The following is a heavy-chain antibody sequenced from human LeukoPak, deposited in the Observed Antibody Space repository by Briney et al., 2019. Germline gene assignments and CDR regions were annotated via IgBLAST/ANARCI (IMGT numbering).Heavy chain of an antibody. Sequence: PGGSLRLSCAASGFTFNIYSMNWVRQAPGKGLEWISYITSNLATIRYADSVRGRFTISRDNAGKSLFLHMNSLRDDDTAVYYCARSVEGHFDYWAREPWSPSPQ. CDR3: ARSVEGHFDY. D-gene: IGHD2-21*01. V-gene: IGHV3-48*02. J-gene: IGHJ4*02. CDR2: ITSNLATI. CDR1: GFTFNIYS.